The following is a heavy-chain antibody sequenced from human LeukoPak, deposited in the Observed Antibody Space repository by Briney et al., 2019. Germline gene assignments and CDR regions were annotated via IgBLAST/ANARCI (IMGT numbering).Heavy chain of an antibody. D-gene: IGHD3-22*01. CDR3: ASSYYDSSGYSDY. J-gene: IGHJ4*02. V-gene: IGHV3-53*01. Sequence: GGSLRLSCAASGFTVSSNYMSWVRQAPGKGLEWVSVIYSGGSTYYADSVKGRFTISRDNSKDTLYLQMNSLRAEDTAVYYCASSYYDSSGYSDYWGQGTLVTVSS. CDR1: GFTVSSNY. CDR2: IYSGGST.